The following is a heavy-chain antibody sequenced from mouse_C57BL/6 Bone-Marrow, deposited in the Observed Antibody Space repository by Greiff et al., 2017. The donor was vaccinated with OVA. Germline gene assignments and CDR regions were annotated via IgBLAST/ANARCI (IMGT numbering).Heavy chain of an antibody. CDR1: GFTFSSYG. V-gene: IGHV5-6*01. CDR2: ISSGGSYT. J-gene: IGHJ4*01. D-gene: IGHD2-3*01. Sequence: EVQLVESGGDLVKPGGSLKLSCAASGFTFSSYGMSWVRQTPDKRLEWVATISSGGSYTYYPDSVKGRFTISRDTAKNTLYLQMSSLKSEDTAMYYCARMDDGYYDYAMDYWGQGTSVTVSS. CDR3: ARMDDGYYDYAMDY.